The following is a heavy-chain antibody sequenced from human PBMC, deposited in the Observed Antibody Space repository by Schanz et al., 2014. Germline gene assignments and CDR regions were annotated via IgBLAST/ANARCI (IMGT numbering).Heavy chain of an antibody. CDR3: AKKGGDYGSGSYQIIDD. J-gene: IGHJ4*02. CDR2: IGGSGSDT. V-gene: IGHV3-23*01. Sequence: EVQLLESGGGLVQPGGSLRLSCEASGFTFSSFARSWVRQAPGKGLEWVSYIGGSGSDTYYADSVRGRFTISRDNSKNRLYLQMRADDTAVYYCAKKGGDYGSGSYQIIDDWGQGTLVTVSS. D-gene: IGHD3-10*01. CDR1: GFTFSSFA.